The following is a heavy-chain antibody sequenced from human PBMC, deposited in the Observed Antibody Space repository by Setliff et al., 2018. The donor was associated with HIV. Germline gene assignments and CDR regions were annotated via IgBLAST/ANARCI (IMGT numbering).Heavy chain of an antibody. CDR3: AREYSSSRYFDS. D-gene: IGHD3-22*01. J-gene: IGHJ4*02. CDR2: INTDTGAP. V-gene: IGHV7-4-1*02. Sequence: ASVKVSCKASVYSLTSYGLNWVRQAPGQGLEWIGWINTDTGAPTFAQGFSGRFVFSLDTSVNTAYLRITGLEAQDTGIYFCAREYSSSRYFDSWGQGTLVTVSS. CDR1: VYSLTSYG.